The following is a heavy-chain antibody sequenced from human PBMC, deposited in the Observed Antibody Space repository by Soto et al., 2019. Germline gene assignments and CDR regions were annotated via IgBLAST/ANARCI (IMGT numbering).Heavy chain of an antibody. D-gene: IGHD6-13*01. CDR2: IYPCASHT. Sequence: GETLNTSRKGSGYSFTCCWIGWARQMPGKGLDWLGLIYPCASHTRYSPSFQGQVTISAXXXIXXXYXQXXXLXASDTAMYYCASGVGGAGGVDYWGQGTVVAVSS. V-gene: IGHV5-51*01. J-gene: IGHJ4*02. CDR1: GYSFTCCW. CDR3: ASGVGGAGGVDY.